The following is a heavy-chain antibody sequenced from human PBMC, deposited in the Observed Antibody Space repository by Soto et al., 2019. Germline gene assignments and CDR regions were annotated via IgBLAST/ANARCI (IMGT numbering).Heavy chain of an antibody. CDR1: GGSISSYY. Sequence: SETLSLTCTISGGSISSYYWSWIRQPPGKGLEWIGYIYYSGITNYNPSLRSRVTISMDTSENQISLKLSSVTAADTAVYYCAKGGSGYSYANDYWGQGTLVTVSS. CDR2: IYYSGIT. J-gene: IGHJ4*02. D-gene: IGHD5-18*01. V-gene: IGHV4-59*12. CDR3: AKGGSGYSYANDY.